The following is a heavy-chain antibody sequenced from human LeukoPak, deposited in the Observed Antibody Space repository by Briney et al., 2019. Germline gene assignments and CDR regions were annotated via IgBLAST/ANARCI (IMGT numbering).Heavy chain of an antibody. CDR1: GYTFTSYY. Sequence: ASVKVSCKASGYTFTSYYMHWVRQAPGQGLEWMGWINPNSGGTNYAQKFQGRVTMTRDTSISTAYMELSRLRSDDTVVYYCARQHGSYALYYYYYYMDVWGKGTTVTVSS. J-gene: IGHJ6*03. CDR3: ARQHGSYALYYYYYYMDV. V-gene: IGHV1-2*02. D-gene: IGHD1-26*01. CDR2: INPNSGGT.